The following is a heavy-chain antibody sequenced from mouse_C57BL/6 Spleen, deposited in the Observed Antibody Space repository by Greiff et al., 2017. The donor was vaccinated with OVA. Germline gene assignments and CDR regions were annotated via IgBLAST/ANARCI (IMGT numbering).Heavy chain of an antibody. D-gene: IGHD1-1*01. J-gene: IGHJ3*01. CDR2: IDPSDSYT. Sequence: QVQLQQPGAELVMPGASVKLSCKASGYTFTSYWMHWVKQRPGQGLEWIGEIDPSDSYTNYNQKFKGKSTLTVDKSSSTAYMQLSSLTSEDSAVYYCATHYGSSLFAYWGQGTLVTVSA. CDR3: ATHYGSSLFAY. V-gene: IGHV1-69*01. CDR1: GYTFTSYW.